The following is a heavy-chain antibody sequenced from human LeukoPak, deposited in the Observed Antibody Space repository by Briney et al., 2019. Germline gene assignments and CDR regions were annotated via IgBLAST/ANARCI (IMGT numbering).Heavy chain of an antibody. CDR1: RFTFSSYE. D-gene: IGHD1-26*01. J-gene: IGHJ6*03. Sequence: GGSLRLSCAVSRFTFSSYEMNWVRQAPGKGLEWVSYISTSASTIYYADSVKGRFTISRDNAKNSLYLQMNSLRPEDTAVYYCARDPYSGSYGDYYYYYMDVWGKGTTVTISS. CDR3: ARDPYSGSYGDYYYYYMDV. V-gene: IGHV3-48*03. CDR2: ISTSASTI.